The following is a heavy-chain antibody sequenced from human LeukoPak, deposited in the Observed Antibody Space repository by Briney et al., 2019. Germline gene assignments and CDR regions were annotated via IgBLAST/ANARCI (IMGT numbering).Heavy chain of an antibody. CDR1: GGSLSSHF. CDR3: ARFSSDCSTASCYLTY. CDR2: IYYTGTT. J-gene: IGHJ4*02. Sequence: PSEALSLTCTVSGGSLSSHFWSWIRQPPGKGLELIGHIYYTGTTYYNPSLNSRVTISLDTSRNQFSLRLASVTAADTAVCYCARFSSDCSTASCYLTYWGQGTLVTVSS. V-gene: IGHV4-59*11. D-gene: IGHD2-2*01.